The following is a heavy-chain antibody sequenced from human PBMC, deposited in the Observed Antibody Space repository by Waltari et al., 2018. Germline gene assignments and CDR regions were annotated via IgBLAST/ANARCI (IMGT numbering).Heavy chain of an antibody. V-gene: IGHV3-53*01. J-gene: IGHJ4*02. D-gene: IGHD4-17*01. CDR3: AKDRSYGHSLAN. Sequence: EVLLMESGGGLLQRGGSLRLSCAASGFAVSSSYMNWVQQAPGRGLEWVSGIHAGGNTYYADSVQGRFTISRDNSKNTLYLQMNSLRAEDTAVYYCAKDRSYGHSLANWGQGTLVTVSS. CDR1: GFAVSSSY. CDR2: IHAGGNT.